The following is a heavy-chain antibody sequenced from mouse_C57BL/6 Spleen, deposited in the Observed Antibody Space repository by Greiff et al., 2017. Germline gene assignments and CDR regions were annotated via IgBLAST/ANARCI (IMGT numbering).Heavy chain of an antibody. CDR3: ARTGEYDGSWFAY. CDR2: IYPGSGNT. J-gene: IGHJ3*01. D-gene: IGHD2-12*01. Sequence: VQLQQSGPELVKPGASVKISCKASGYSFTSYYIHWVKQRPGQGLEWIGWIYPGSGNTKYNEKFKGKATLTADTSSSTAYMQLSSLTSEDSAVYSCARTGEYDGSWFAYWGQGTLVTVSA. CDR1: GYSFTSYY. V-gene: IGHV1-66*01.